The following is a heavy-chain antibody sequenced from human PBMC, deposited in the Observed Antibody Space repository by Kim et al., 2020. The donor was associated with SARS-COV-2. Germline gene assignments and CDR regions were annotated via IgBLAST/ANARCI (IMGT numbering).Heavy chain of an antibody. D-gene: IGHD5-12*01. V-gene: IGHV4-4*02. J-gene: IGHJ4*02. CDR1: GGSISSSNW. CDR2: MYHSGST. Sequence: SETLSLTCAVSGGSISSSNWWSWVRQPPGKGLEWIGDMYHSGSTNYNPSLKSRVTISVDKSNNQFSLKLTSVTAADTAVYYCARATSGYEIDYWGQGTLV. CDR3: ARATSGYEIDY.